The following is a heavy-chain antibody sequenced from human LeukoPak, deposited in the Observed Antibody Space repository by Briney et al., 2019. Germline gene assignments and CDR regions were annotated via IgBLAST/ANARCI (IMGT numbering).Heavy chain of an antibody. CDR3: AKDREASWWNGYFDY. CDR1: GFTLSSYG. Sequence: GGSLRLSCAASGFTLSSYGTHWVRQAPGKGLEWVAVISYDGSNKYYADSVKGRFTISRDNSKNTLYLQMNSLRAEDTAVYYCAKDREASWWNGYFDYWGQGTLVTVSS. J-gene: IGHJ4*02. CDR2: ISYDGSNK. D-gene: IGHD2-8*02. V-gene: IGHV3-30*18.